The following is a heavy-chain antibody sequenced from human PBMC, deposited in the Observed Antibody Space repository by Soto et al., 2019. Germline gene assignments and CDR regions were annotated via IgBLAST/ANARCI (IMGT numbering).Heavy chain of an antibody. J-gene: IGHJ3*02. CDR2: INAGNGNT. CDR1: GYTFTSYA. V-gene: IGHV1-3*01. D-gene: IGHD2-21*02. CDR3: AGHIVVVTAIRVWDDAFDI. Sequence: GASVKVSCKASGYTFTSYAMHWVRQAPGQRLEWMGWINAGNGNTKYSQKFQGRVTITRDTSASTAYMELSSLRSEDTAVYYCAGHIVVVTAIRVWDDAFDIWGQGTMVTVSS.